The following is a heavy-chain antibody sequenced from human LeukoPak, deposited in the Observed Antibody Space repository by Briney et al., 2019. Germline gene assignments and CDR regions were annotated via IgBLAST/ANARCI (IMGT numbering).Heavy chain of an antibody. CDR3: AREAGPSGYYYYYGMDV. CDR1: GDTFSSYA. CDR2: IIPILGTT. V-gene: IGHV1-69*01. J-gene: IGHJ6*02. Sequence: SSVKVSCKASGDTFSSYAISWLRQAPGQGLEWMGGIIPILGTTNYAQKFQGRVTITADESTSTAYMELSSLRSEDTAVYYCAREAGPSGYYYYYGMDVWGQGTTVTVSS. D-gene: IGHD3-3*01.